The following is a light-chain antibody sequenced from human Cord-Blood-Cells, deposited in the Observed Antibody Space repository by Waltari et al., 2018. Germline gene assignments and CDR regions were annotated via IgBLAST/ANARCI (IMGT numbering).Light chain of an antibody. CDR1: ALPKQY. Sequence: SYELTQPPSVSVSPGQTARITCPGDALPKQYVYWYQQKPGQAPVLVIYKDSERPSGIPERFSGSSSGTTVTLTISGVQAEDEADYYCQSADSSGTYWVFGGGTKLTVL. V-gene: IGLV3-25*03. J-gene: IGLJ3*02. CDR2: KDS. CDR3: QSADSSGTYWV.